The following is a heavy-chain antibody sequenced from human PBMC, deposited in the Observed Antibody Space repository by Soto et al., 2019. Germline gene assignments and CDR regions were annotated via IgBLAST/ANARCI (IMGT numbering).Heavy chain of an antibody. Sequence: SGPTLVNPTQTLTLTCTFSGFSLSTSGVGEGWIRQPPGKALEWLALICWDDDKRYSPSLKRRLTITKDTSKNQVVLTMTNMEHVDTATYYCAHFWYMIVATIYPYYYYMDVWGKGTTVTVSS. V-gene: IGHV2-5*02. J-gene: IGHJ6*03. D-gene: IGHD5-12*01. CDR2: ICWDDDK. CDR1: GFSLSTSGVG. CDR3: AHFWYMIVATIYPYYYYMDV.